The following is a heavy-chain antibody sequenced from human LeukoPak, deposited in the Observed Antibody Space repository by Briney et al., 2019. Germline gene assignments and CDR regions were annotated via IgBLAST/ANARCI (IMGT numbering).Heavy chain of an antibody. J-gene: IGHJ5*02. CDR3: AREDGPTYVGRFVH. CDR1: GFTFSNYG. CDR2: IQTDGNDK. Sequence: QPGRSLRLSCAASGFTFSNYGMNWVRQAPDKGLEWVTFIQTDGNDKYYADSVKGRFTISRDNSKNTVFLQVNNVRAEDTAVYFCAREDGPTYVGRFVHWGQGPLVTVSS. V-gene: IGHV3-33*01. D-gene: IGHD1-26*01.